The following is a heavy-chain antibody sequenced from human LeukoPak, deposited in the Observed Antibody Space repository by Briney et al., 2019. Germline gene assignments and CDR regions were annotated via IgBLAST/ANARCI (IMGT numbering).Heavy chain of an antibody. CDR2: IYSGGST. Sequence: GGSLRLSCAAPGFTVSSNYMSWVRQAPGKGLEWVSVIYSGGSTYYADSVKGRFTISRDNSKNTLYLQMNSLRAEDTAVYYCARVKGLDIVVVPAAMVYNWFDPWGQGTLVTVSS. J-gene: IGHJ5*02. CDR1: GFTVSSNY. CDR3: ARVKGLDIVVVPAAMVYNWFDP. D-gene: IGHD2-2*03. V-gene: IGHV3-53*01.